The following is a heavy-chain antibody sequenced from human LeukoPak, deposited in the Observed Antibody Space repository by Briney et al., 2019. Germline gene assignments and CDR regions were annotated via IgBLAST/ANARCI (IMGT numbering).Heavy chain of an antibody. Sequence: SETLSLTCIVSGGSISTTKYYWGWVRQSPGKGLEWIGTIYYSGNTYYDPSLKSRVTISVDTSKNRFSLRVNSVTAADTAVYYCARQPRSFSPAIHDAFDIWGQGTRVTVSS. CDR1: GGSISTTKYY. D-gene: IGHD1-26*01. CDR2: IYYSGNT. CDR3: ARQPRSFSPAIHDAFDI. V-gene: IGHV4-39*01. J-gene: IGHJ3*02.